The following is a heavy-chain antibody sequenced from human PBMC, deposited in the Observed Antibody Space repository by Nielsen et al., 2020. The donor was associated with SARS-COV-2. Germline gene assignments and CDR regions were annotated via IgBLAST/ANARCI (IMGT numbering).Heavy chain of an antibody. CDR3: AREGITMVRGVHYYYGMDV. CDR2: ISYDGSNK. Sequence: VRQAPGKGLEWVAVISYDGSNKYYADSVKGRFTISRDNSKNTLYLQMNSLRAEDTAVYYCAREGITMVRGVHYYYGMDVWGQGTTVTVSS. J-gene: IGHJ6*02. D-gene: IGHD3-10*01. V-gene: IGHV3-30*04.